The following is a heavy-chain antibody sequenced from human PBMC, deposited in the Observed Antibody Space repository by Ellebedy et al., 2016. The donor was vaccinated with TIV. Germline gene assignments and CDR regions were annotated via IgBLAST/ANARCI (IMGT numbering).Heavy chain of an antibody. CDR2: ISYDGSNK. Sequence: PGGSLRLSCAASGFNFSGCSMNWVRQAPGKGLEWVAVISYDGSNKYYADSVKGRFTISRDNSKNTLYLQMNSLRGEDTAVYYCARDGDENCGGDCYYSYYGMDVWGQGTTVTVSS. CDR3: ARDGDENCGGDCYYSYYGMDV. CDR1: GFNFSGCS. V-gene: IGHV3-30-3*01. D-gene: IGHD2-21*02. J-gene: IGHJ6*02.